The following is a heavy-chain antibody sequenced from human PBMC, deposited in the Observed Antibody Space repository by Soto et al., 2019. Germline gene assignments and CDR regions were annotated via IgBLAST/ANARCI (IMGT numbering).Heavy chain of an antibody. J-gene: IGHJ5*01. Sequence: NPSEILSLTCSVYGGSFSGHSWTWIRQSPGKGLEWIGDINHSGRVNYSPSLKSRVTISLDTSKNQFSLTLSAVTAADTAMYYCSTRAYDTNGYYRFDPWGQGTLVTVSS. CDR1: GGSFSGHS. V-gene: IGHV4-34*01. CDR2: INHSGRV. CDR3: STRAYDTNGYYRFDP. D-gene: IGHD3-22*01.